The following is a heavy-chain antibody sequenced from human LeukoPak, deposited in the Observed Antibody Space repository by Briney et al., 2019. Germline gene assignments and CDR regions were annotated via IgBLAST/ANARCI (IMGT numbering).Heavy chain of an antibody. CDR2: IYHSGST. Sequence: SETLSLTCTVSGYSISSGYYWGWIRQPPGKGLEWIGSIYHSGSTYYNPSLKSRVTISVDTSKNQFSLKLSSVTAADTAVYYCARQPPSTGIAAAASSDAFDIWGQGTMVTVSS. D-gene: IGHD6-13*01. V-gene: IGHV4-38-2*02. CDR3: ARQPPSTGIAAAASSDAFDI. J-gene: IGHJ3*02. CDR1: GYSISSGYY.